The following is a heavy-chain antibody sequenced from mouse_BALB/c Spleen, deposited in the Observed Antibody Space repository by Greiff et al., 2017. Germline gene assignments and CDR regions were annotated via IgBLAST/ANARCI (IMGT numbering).Heavy chain of an antibody. J-gene: IGHJ3*01. CDR2: INPSTGYT. CDR3: AGGFDRYLWFAY. CDR1: GYTFTSYW. Sequence: QVQLQQSGAELAKPGASVKMSWKASGYTFTSYWMHWVKQRPGQGLEWIGYINPSTGYTEYNQKFKDKATLTADKSSSTAYMQLSSLTSEDSAVYYCAGGFDRYLWFAYWGQGTLVTVSA. D-gene: IGHD2-14*01. V-gene: IGHV1-7*01.